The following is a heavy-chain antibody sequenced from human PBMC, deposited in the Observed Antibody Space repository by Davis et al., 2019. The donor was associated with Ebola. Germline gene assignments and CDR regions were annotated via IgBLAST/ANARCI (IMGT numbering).Heavy chain of an antibody. CDR2: INHSGST. CDR1: GGSFSGYY. V-gene: IGHV4-34*01. Sequence: SETLSLTCAVYGGSFSGYYWSWIRQPPGKGLEWIGEINHSGSTNYNPSLKSRVTISVDTSKNQFSLKLSSVTAAGTAVYYCARGRISFWWGQGTLVTVSS. CDR3: ARGRISFW. J-gene: IGHJ4*02. D-gene: IGHD2-15*01.